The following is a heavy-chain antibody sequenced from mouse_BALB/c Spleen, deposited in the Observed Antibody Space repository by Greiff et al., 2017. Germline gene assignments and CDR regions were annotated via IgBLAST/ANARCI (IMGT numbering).Heavy chain of an antibody. Sequence: VQLVESGPGLVAPSQSLSITCTVSGFSLTSYGVHWVRQPPGKGLEWLGVIWAGGSTNYNSALMSRLSISKDNSKSQVFLKMNSLQTDDTAMYYCARGGNYETWFAYWGQGTLVTVSA. D-gene: IGHD2-1*01. CDR3: ARGGNYETWFAY. CDR1: GFSLTSYG. J-gene: IGHJ3*01. V-gene: IGHV2-9*02. CDR2: IWAGGST.